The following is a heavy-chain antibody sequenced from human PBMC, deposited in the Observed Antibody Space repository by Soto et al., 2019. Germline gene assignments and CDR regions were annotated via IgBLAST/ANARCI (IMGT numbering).Heavy chain of an antibody. J-gene: IGHJ4*02. Sequence: PGRSLRLPCAAAGLTFIGFAVHRIRQAPSKGLEWVAVISYDGSNKYYADSVKGRFTISRDNSKNTLYLQMNSLRAEDTAVYYCARELHGSFDYWGQGTLVTVSS. D-gene: IGHD2-21*02. CDR3: ARELHGSFDY. CDR1: GLTFIGFA. V-gene: IGHV3-30-3*01. CDR2: ISYDGSNK.